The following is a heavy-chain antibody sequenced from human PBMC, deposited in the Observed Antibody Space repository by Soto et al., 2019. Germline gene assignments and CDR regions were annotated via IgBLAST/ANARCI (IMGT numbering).Heavy chain of an antibody. CDR2: TYFRSKWYN. D-gene: IGHD5-12*01. CDR1: GDSVSSNTAS. Sequence: SQTLSLTCVISGDSVSSNTASWNWIRQSPSRGLEWLGRTYFRSKWYNDYAVSVKSRIIINPDTSNSQFSLQLNSVTPEDTAVYFCAKGDNLGPKTGYAFDPWGQGIMVTVSS. J-gene: IGHJ5*02. CDR3: AKGDNLGPKTGYAFDP. V-gene: IGHV6-1*01.